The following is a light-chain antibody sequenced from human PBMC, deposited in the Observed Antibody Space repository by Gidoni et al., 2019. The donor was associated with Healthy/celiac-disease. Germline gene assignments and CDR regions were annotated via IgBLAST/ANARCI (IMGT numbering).Light chain of an antibody. CDR2: AAS. CDR3: QQHNSYPLT. CDR1: QGISSY. J-gene: IGKJ4*01. V-gene: IGKV1-9*01. Sequence: IQLTQSPSSLSASVGDRVPITCRASQGISSYLAWYQLKPGKAPKLLIYAASTLQSGVPSRFSGSGSGTDFTLTISRMQPEDFATYYCQQHNSYPLTFGGGIKVEIK.